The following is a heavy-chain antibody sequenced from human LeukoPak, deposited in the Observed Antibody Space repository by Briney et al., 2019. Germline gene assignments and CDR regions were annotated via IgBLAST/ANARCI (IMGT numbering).Heavy chain of an antibody. Sequence: GSLRLSCAASGFTFSSYAMSWVRQSPGKGLEWIGTIYHSGRTYYIPSLRTRVTISVDTSKNQFSLKLTSVTAADTAVYYCATAPILRGEGGEHYKYGMDVWGQGTTVIVSS. CDR1: GFTFSSYA. CDR3: ATAPILRGEGGEHYKYGMDV. D-gene: IGHD2-2*02. J-gene: IGHJ6*02. CDR2: IYHSGRT. V-gene: IGHV4-38-2*01.